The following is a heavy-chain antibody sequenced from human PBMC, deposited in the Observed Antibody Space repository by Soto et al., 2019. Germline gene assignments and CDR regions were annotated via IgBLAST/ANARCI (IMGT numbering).Heavy chain of an antibody. D-gene: IGHD6-19*01. V-gene: IGHV3-53*01. CDR3: ATHSSVAPNAYYFDY. Sequence: GGSLRLSCAASGFTVSSNYMSWVRQAPGKGLEWVSVIYSGGSTYYADSVKGRFTISRDNSKNTLYLHMNSLRAEDTAVYYCATHSSVAPNAYYFDYWGQGTLVTVSS. CDR1: GFTVSSNY. CDR2: IYSGGST. J-gene: IGHJ4*02.